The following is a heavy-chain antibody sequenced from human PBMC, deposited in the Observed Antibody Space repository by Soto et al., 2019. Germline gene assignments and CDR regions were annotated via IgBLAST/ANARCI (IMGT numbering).Heavy chain of an antibody. J-gene: IGHJ2*01. Sequence: GGSLRLSCAASGFTFISYAMHWVRQAPGKGLEWVAVISYDGSNKYYADSVKGRFTISRDNSKNTLYLQMNSLRAEDTAVYYCARDRLRIVVVTAIPSPESWYFDLWGRGTLVTVSS. D-gene: IGHD2-21*02. V-gene: IGHV3-30-3*01. CDR2: ISYDGSNK. CDR3: ARDRLRIVVVTAIPSPESWYFDL. CDR1: GFTFISYA.